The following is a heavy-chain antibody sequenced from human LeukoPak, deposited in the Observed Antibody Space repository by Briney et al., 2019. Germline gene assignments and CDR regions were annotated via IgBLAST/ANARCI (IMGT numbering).Heavy chain of an antibody. J-gene: IGHJ3*02. CDR1: GGSISSSSYY. V-gene: IGHV4-39*01. CDR3: ARPDQRGYTYGYSAFDI. CDR2: IYYSGST. Sequence: SETLSLTCTVSGGSISSSSYYWGWIRQPPGKGLEWIGSIYYSGSTYYNPSLKSRVTMSVDTSNNQFSLKLSPVTAADTAVYYCARPDQRGYTYGYSAFDIWGQGTMVTVSS. D-gene: IGHD5-18*01.